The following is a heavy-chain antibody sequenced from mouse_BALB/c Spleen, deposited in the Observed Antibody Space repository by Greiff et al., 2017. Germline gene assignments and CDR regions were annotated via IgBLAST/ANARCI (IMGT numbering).Heavy chain of an antibody. V-gene: IGHV5-17*02. CDR3: ARDGVRRAMDY. CDR1: GFTFSSFG. Sequence: EVKLVESGGGLVQPGGSRKLSCAASGFTFSSFGMHWVRQAPEKGLEWVAYISSGSSTIYYADTVKGRFTISRDNPKNTLFLQMTSLRSEDTAMYYCARDGVRRAMDYWGQGTSVTVSS. CDR2: ISSGSSTI. J-gene: IGHJ4*01. D-gene: IGHD2-14*01.